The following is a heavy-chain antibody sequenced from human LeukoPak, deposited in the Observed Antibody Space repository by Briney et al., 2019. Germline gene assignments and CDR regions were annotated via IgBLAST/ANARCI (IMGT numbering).Heavy chain of an antibody. CDR3: ARDTNSIAAAGRYYFDY. Sequence: GGSLRLSCAASGFTFSSYSMNWVRQAPGKGLEWVSSISSSSSYIYYADSVKGRFTISRDNAKNSLYLQMNSLRAEDTAVYYCARDTNSIAAAGRYYFDYWGQGTLVTVSS. V-gene: IGHV3-21*01. CDR1: GFTFSSYS. CDR2: ISSSSSYI. J-gene: IGHJ4*02. D-gene: IGHD6-13*01.